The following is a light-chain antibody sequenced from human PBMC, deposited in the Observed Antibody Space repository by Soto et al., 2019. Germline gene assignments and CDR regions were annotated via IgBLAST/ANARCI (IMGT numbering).Light chain of an antibody. CDR2: GAS. V-gene: IGKV3-15*01. Sequence: EIVMTQSPATVSVSPGETATLSCRASQIVSSNLAWYQQKPGQAPRLLIYGASTRATGTPARFSGSGSGTEFTLTITSLQSEDFAVYYCQQYNDWTFGQGTKVEVK. CDR3: QQYNDWT. CDR1: QIVSSN. J-gene: IGKJ1*01.